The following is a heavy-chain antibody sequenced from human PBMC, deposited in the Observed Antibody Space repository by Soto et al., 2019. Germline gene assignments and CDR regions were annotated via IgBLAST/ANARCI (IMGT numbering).Heavy chain of an antibody. D-gene: IGHD3-3*01. CDR1: GGTFSSYA. V-gene: IGHV1-69*13. CDR2: IIPIFGTA. J-gene: IGHJ6*02. Sequence: ASVKVSCKASGGTFSSYAISWVRQAPGQGLEWMGGIIPIFGTANYAQKFQGRVTITADESTSTAYMELSSLRSEDTAVYYCARVENTIFGVANYYYYGMDVWGQGTTVTVSS. CDR3: ARVENTIFGVANYYYYGMDV.